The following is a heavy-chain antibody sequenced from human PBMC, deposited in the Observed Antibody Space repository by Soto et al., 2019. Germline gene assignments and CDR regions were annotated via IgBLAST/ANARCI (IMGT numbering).Heavy chain of an antibody. CDR1: GYTFTSYA. V-gene: IGHV1-3*01. D-gene: IGHD2-2*01. J-gene: IGHJ6*03. CDR2: INAGNGNT. CDR3: ARSPGYCSSTSCYSSHFPDSLYYYYMDV. Sequence: GASVKVSCKASGYTFTSYAMHWVRQAPGQRLEWMGWINAGNGNTKYSQKFQGRVTITRDTSTSTAYMELSSLRSEDTAVYYCARSPGYCSSTSCYSSHFPDSLYYYYMDVWGKGTTVTVSS.